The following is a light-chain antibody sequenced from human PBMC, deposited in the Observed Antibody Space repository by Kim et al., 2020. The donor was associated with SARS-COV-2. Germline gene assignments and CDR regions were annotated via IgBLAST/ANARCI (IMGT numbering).Light chain of an antibody. CDR2: EVS. V-gene: IGLV2-23*02. CDR3: CSYAGSGTSWV. J-gene: IGLJ3*02. Sequence: QSITISCTGTSSDVGSYNLVSWYQQHPGKAPKLMIYEVSKRPSGVSNRFSGSKSGNTASVTISGLQAEDEGDYYCCSYAGSGTSWVFGGGTKLTVL. CDR1: SSDVGSYNL.